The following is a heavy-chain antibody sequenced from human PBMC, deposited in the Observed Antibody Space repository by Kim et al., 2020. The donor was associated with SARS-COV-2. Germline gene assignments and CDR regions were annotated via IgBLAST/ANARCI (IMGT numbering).Heavy chain of an antibody. CDR1: GYTFTSYA. J-gene: IGHJ4*01. V-gene: IGHV7-4-1*02. D-gene: IGHD3-10*01. CDR3: ARGGTSYYTLGSYYIHDY. CDR2: INTNTGNP. Sequence: ASVKVSCKASGYTFTSYAMNWVRQAPGQGLEWMGWINTNTGNPTYAQGFTGRFIFSLDTSVNTAYLQISSLEAEDSAVYFCARGGTSYYTLGSYYIHDYW.